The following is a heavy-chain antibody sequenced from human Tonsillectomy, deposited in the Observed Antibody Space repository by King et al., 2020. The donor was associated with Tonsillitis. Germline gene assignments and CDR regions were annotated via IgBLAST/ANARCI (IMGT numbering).Heavy chain of an antibody. CDR2: ISYDESNK. CDR1: GFTFSNYA. Sequence: VQLVESGGGVVQPGRSLRLSCAASGFTFSNYALHWLRQAPGKGLEWVAVISYDESNKYHADSVKGRFTISRDNSKNTLYLQMNSLRAEDTAVYYCARISREQLYYYYMDVWGKGTTVTVAS. CDR3: ARISREQLYYYYMDV. J-gene: IGHJ6*03. V-gene: IGHV3-30*01. D-gene: IGHD1/OR15-1a*01.